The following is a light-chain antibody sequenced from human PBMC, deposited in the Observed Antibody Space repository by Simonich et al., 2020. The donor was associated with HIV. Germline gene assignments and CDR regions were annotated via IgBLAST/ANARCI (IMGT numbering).Light chain of an antibody. J-gene: IGKJ3*01. V-gene: IGKV4-1*01. Sequence: DIVMTQSPDSLAVSLGERATINCKSSQSVLYSSNNKNYLAWYQQKPGQPPKLLIYWASTREFGVPDRFSGRGSGTDFTLTISSLQAEDVAVYYCQQYYGSPSFGPGTKVDIK. CDR2: WAS. CDR1: QSVLYSSNNKNY. CDR3: QQYYGSPS.